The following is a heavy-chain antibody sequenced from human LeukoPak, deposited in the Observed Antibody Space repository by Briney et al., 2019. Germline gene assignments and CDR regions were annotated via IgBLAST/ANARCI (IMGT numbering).Heavy chain of an antibody. CDR3: AKAMATNLYYFDF. CDR2: ISSSGSTI. V-gene: IGHV3-11*01. CDR1: GFTFSDYY. Sequence: GGSLRLSCAASGFTFSDYYMSWIRQAPGKGLEWVPYISSSGSTIYYADSVKGRFTISRDDSKNTLYLGMNSLRAEDTAVYYCAKAMATNLYYFDFWGQGTLVTVSS. D-gene: IGHD5-24*01. J-gene: IGHJ4*02.